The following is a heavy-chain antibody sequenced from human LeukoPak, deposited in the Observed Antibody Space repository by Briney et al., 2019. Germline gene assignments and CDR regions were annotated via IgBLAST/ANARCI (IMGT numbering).Heavy chain of an antibody. Sequence: ASVRVSCKASGGTFSSYAISWVRQAPGQGLEWLGRINPNTGGTNFAQSFQGRVTMTRDTSITTAYKELSRLRSDDTVVYYCARVGDGLNDAFDIWGQGTMVTVSS. CDR3: ARVGDGLNDAFDI. CDR1: GGTFSSYA. V-gene: IGHV1-2*05. D-gene: IGHD5-24*01. CDR2: INPNTGGT. J-gene: IGHJ3*02.